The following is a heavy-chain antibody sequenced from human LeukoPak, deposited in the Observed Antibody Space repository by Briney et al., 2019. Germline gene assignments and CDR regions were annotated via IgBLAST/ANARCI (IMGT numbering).Heavy chain of an antibody. CDR1: GFTFYSYA. J-gene: IGHJ5*02. CDR2: ISGTDGST. Sequence: GGSLRLSCAASGFTFYSYAMNWVRQAPGKGLEWVSTISGTDGSTYYADSVEGRFTISRDNSKNTLYLQMNSLRAEDTAVYYCAKDPTYYYDSSGDLPWGQGTLVTVSS. D-gene: IGHD3-22*01. CDR3: AKDPTYYYDSSGDLP. V-gene: IGHV3-23*01.